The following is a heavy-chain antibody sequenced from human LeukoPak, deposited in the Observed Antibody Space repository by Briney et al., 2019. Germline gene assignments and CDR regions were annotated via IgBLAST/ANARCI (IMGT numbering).Heavy chain of an antibody. CDR3: ARHAEYNSGWHFYLDH. D-gene: IGHD6-19*01. Sequence: PSETLSLSCTVSGVSTTNGIYYWAWIRQPPGKGLEWIGSVHNVGSTYYNLSLRSGVAMSIDTSKNQFSLRLNSVTAADTAVYYCARHAEYNSGWHFYLDHWGQGILVTVSS. CDR1: GVSTTNGIYY. V-gene: IGHV4-39*01. CDR2: VHNVGST. J-gene: IGHJ4*02.